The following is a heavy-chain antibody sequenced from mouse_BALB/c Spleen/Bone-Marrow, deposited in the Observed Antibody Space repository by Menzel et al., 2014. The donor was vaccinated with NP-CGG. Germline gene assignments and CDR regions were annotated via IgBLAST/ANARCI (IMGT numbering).Heavy chain of an antibody. V-gene: IGHV5-6-3*01. D-gene: IGHD2-13*01. Sequence: EVKLVESGGGLVQPGESLKLSCAASGYTFSNYGMSWVRQTPDKRLDLVATINSNGGTTYYPDSVKGRFTISRDNAKNTLYLQMSSLKSEDTAMYFCARGLYYVAYGPGFAYWGQGTLVTVSA. CDR1: GYTFSNYG. J-gene: IGHJ3*01. CDR2: INSNGGTT. CDR3: ARGLYYVAYGPGFAY.